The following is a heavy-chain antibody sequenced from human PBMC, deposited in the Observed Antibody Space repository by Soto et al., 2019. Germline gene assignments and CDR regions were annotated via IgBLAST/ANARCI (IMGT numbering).Heavy chain of an antibody. V-gene: IGHV4-59*01. CDR3: ARYTIPQEYFDY. Sequence: SETLSLPCTVSGGSISRYYWSWIRRAPGKGLEWIGYIYYSGSTNYNPSLKSRVAISVDPSKNQFSLKLSSVTAADTAVYYCARYTIPQEYFDYWGQGTLVTVSS. D-gene: IGHD3-16*02. CDR1: GGSISRYY. J-gene: IGHJ4*02. CDR2: IYYSGST.